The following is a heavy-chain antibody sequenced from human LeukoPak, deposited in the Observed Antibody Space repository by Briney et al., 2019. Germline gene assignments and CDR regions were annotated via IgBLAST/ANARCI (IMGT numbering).Heavy chain of an antibody. CDR1: GYTLTELS. Sequence: VASVKVSCKVSGYTLTELSMHWVRQAPGKGLEWMGGFDPEDGETIYAQKFQGRVTMTEDTSTDTAYMELSSLRSEDTAVYYCATGTRQFSRGWYGYWGQGTLVTVSS. CDR2: FDPEDGET. J-gene: IGHJ4*02. V-gene: IGHV1-24*01. D-gene: IGHD6-19*01. CDR3: ATGTRQFSRGWYGY.